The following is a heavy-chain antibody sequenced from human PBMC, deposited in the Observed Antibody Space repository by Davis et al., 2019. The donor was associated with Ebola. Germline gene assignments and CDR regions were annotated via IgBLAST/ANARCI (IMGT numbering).Heavy chain of an antibody. CDR1: GGSISSSNW. Sequence: MPSETLSLTCAVSGGSISSSNWWRWVRQPPGKGLEWIGEIYHSGSTNYNPSLKSRVTISVDKSKNQFSLNLNSVTATDTAVYYCAKTKQQLEYFDYWGQGTLVTASS. V-gene: IGHV4-4*02. CDR3: AKTKQQLEYFDY. J-gene: IGHJ4*02. D-gene: IGHD6-13*01. CDR2: IYHSGST.